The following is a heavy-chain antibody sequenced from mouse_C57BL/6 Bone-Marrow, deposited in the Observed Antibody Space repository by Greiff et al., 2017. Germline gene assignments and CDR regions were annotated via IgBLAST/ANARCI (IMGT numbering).Heavy chain of an antibody. V-gene: IGHV1-61*01. CDR3: ARSEDSSGSDY. D-gene: IGHD3-2*02. CDR2: IYPSDSET. J-gene: IGHJ2*01. Sequence: VQLQQPGAELVRPGSSVKLSCKASGYTFTSYWMDWVKQRPGQGLEWIGNIYPSDSETHYNQKFKDKATLTVDKSSSTAYMQLSSLTSEDSAVYYCARSEDSSGSDYWGQGTTLTVSS. CDR1: GYTFTSYW.